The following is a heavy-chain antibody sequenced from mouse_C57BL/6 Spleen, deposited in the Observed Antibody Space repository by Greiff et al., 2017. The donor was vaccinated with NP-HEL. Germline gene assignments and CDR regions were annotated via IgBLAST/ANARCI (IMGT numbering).Heavy chain of an antibody. CDR2: IYPGDGDT. Sequence: QVQLKQSGPELVKPGASVKISCKASGYAFSSSWMNWVKQRPGKGLEWIGRIYPGDGDTNYNGKFKGKATLTADKSSSTAYMQLSSLTSEDSAVYFCARGHYDGVSLGFDYWGQGTTLTVSS. D-gene: IGHD1-2*01. CDR1: GYAFSSSW. V-gene: IGHV1-82*01. J-gene: IGHJ2*01. CDR3: ARGHYDGVSLGFDY.